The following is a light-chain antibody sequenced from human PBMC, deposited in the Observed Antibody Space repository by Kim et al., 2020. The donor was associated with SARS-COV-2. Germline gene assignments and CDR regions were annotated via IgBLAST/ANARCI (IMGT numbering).Light chain of an antibody. J-gene: IGLJ3*02. CDR2: ERH. V-gene: IGLV3-19*01. CDR1: RHKLYC. Sequence: TVRNKTTGDRHKLYCAMWYQQKPGQAPLFVLYERHNPPSGTTHRFSGYTTRNTVSLTLSGAQAEDDSDYYCRSRDSSGHRLVFGGGTQLTVL. CDR3: RSRDSSGHRLV.